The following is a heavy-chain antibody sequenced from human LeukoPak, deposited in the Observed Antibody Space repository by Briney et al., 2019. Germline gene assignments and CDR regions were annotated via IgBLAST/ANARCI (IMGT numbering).Heavy chain of an antibody. CDR2: IYYSGST. J-gene: IGHJ5*02. CDR3: ARRLVVPAAILVNWFDP. CDR1: GGSISSNTYY. V-gene: IGHV4-39*01. D-gene: IGHD2-2*02. Sequence: PSETLSLTCTVSGGSISSNTYYWGWIRQPPGKGLEWIGSIYYSGSTYYNPSLKSRVTISVDTSKNQFSLKLSSVTAADTAVYYCARRLVVPAAILVNWFDPWGQGILVTVSS.